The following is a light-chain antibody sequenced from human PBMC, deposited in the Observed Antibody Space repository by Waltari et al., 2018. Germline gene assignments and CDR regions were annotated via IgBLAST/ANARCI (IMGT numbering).Light chain of an antibody. V-gene: IGLV5-37*01. J-gene: IGLJ3*02. CDR2: YNSDSEK. Sequence: QPVLTQPPSSSAPPGESARLTCTLPSDINVGDFNKYWHQQKPGSPPSFLLYYNSDSEKAQGSGVPSRFSGSKDASANGGILLISGLQSEDEADYYCMFWPSNVWVFGGGTKLTVL. CDR1: SDINVGDFN. CDR3: MFWPSNVWV.